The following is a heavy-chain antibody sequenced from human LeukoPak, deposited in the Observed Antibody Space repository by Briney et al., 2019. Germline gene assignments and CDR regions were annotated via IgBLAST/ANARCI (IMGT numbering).Heavy chain of an antibody. J-gene: IGHJ4*02. CDR2: IYCSGST. V-gene: IGHV4-39*01. D-gene: IGHD2-2*01. CDR1: GGSISSSSYY. CDR3: ASGRSSTSGQFDY. Sequence: SETLSLTCTVSGGSISSSSYYWGWIRQPPGKGLEWIGSIYCSGSTYYNPSLKSRVTISVDTSKNQVSLKLSSVTAADTAVYYCASGRSSTSGQFDYWGQGTLVTVSS.